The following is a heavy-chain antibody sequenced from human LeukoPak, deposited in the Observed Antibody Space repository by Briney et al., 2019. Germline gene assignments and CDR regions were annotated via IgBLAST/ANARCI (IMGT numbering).Heavy chain of an antibody. J-gene: IGHJ3*01. D-gene: IGHD6-19*01. CDR3: AGTSVARDHDAFDL. CDR1: AFTLRTYW. V-gene: IGHV3-7*05. Sequence: PGGSLRLSCAASAFTLRTYWMSWVRQAPGKGLEWVAMIKPDGSEKYYVDSVKGLFTISRDNAKNSLYLQMSSLRAEDTAVYYCAGTSVARDHDAFDLWGQGTMVTVSS. CDR2: IKPDGSEK.